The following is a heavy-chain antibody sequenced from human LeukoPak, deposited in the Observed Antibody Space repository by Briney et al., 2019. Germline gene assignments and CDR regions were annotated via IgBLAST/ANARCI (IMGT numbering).Heavy chain of an antibody. CDR3: AKDRGVVVAATLYGAFDI. CDR1: GFTFSSYA. D-gene: IGHD2-15*01. Sequence: GGSLRLSCAASGFTFSSYAMSWVRQAPGKGLEWVSAISGSGGSTYYADSVKGRFTISRDNSKNTLYLQMNSLRAEDTAVYYCAKDRGVVVAATLYGAFDIWGQGTMVTVSS. J-gene: IGHJ3*02. V-gene: IGHV3-23*01. CDR2: ISGSGGST.